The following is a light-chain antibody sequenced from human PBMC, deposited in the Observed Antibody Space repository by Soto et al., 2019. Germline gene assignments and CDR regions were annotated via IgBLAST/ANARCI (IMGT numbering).Light chain of an antibody. CDR1: QSFSLH. CDR2: DAS. V-gene: IGKV3-20*01. Sequence: EIVLTQSPANLSLSPGERATLSCRASQSFSLHLAWYQQKPGQTPRLLIYDASSRATGIPDRISGSGSGTDFTLTISRLEPQDSAMYYCQQYVISVTFGQGTRLE. J-gene: IGKJ5*01. CDR3: QQYVISVT.